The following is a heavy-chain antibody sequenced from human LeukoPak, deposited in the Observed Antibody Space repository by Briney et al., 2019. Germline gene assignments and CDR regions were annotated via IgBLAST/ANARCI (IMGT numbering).Heavy chain of an antibody. D-gene: IGHD3-22*01. Sequence: KPSETLSLTCTVSGGSISSSSYYWTWIRQSPGKGLEWIGDINPSGSTYYNPSLKSRLTISVDTSKNQFSLKLRSVTAADTAVYYCARGRHDITMIVVVMTSVPYYLDVWGKGTTVTVS. CDR2: INPSGST. CDR1: GGSISSSSYY. CDR3: ARGRHDITMIVVVMTSVPYYLDV. V-gene: IGHV4-39*07. J-gene: IGHJ6*03.